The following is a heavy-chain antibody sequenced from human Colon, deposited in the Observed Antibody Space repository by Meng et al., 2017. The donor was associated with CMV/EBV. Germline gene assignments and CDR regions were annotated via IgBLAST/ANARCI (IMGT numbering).Heavy chain of an antibody. D-gene: IGHD3-22*01. CDR3: ARGEDRFSSGYYSVDFDY. J-gene: IGHJ4*02. V-gene: IGHV1-69*06. CDR1: TFNGDA. CDR2: IIPFLDTP. Sequence: TFNGDAISWVRQAPGQGLEWMGGIIPFLDTPSYAQKFQARVTISADKSTQTGYMELRNLRSDDTAVYYCARGEDRFSSGYYSVDFDYWGQGTLVTVSS.